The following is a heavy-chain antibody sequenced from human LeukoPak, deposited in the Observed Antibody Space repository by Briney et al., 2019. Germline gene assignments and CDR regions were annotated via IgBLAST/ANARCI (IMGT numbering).Heavy chain of an antibody. J-gene: IGHJ4*02. V-gene: IGHV4-59*01. Sequence: SETLSLTCTVSGGSISNNYWSWIRQPPEKGLEWIGYIYYNGITNYNPSLKSRVTISLDTSRNQFSLKLRSVTAADTAVYYCARLRFLEWSLSPDDYWGQGTLVTVSS. CDR1: GGSISNNY. CDR3: ARLRFLEWSLSPDDY. CDR2: IYYNGIT. D-gene: IGHD3-3*01.